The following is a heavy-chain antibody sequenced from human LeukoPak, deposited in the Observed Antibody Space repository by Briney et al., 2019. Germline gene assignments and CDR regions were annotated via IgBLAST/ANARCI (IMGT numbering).Heavy chain of an antibody. D-gene: IGHD3-22*01. Sequence: GGSLRLSCAASGFTFSSYGMSWVRQAPGKGLEWVSGISGSGGSTYYADSVKGRFTISRDNSKNTLYLRMNSLRAEDTAVYYCAKDPRGITMIVVLFYFDYWGQGTLVTVSS. J-gene: IGHJ4*02. CDR1: GFTFSSYG. CDR2: ISGSGGST. CDR3: AKDPRGITMIVVLFYFDY. V-gene: IGHV3-23*01.